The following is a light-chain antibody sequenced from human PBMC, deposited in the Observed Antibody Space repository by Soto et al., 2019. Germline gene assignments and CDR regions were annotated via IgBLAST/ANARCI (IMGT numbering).Light chain of an antibody. CDR3: QQRSNWPLT. CDR2: GAS. V-gene: IGKV3D-20*02. CDR1: QSVSSSY. J-gene: IGKJ5*01. Sequence: IVLTQSPGTLSLSPWERATLSCRASQSVSSSYLAWYQQKPGQAPRLLIYGASSRATGIPDRFSGSGSETDFTLTISSLEPEDFAVYYCQQRSNWPLTFGQGTRLEIK.